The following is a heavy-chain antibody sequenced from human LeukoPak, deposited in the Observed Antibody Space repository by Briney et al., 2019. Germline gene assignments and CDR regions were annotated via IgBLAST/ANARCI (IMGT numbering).Heavy chain of an antibody. D-gene: IGHD6-13*01. Sequence: GGSLRLSCAAPGFTFSSYAMSWVRQAPGKGLEWVAVIWYDGSNKYYADSVKGRFTISRDNSKNTLYLQMNSLRAEDTAVYYCARGMGSWYRNWFDPWGQGTLVTVSS. CDR1: GFTFSSYA. CDR3: ARGMGSWYRNWFDP. J-gene: IGHJ5*02. V-gene: IGHV3-33*08. CDR2: IWYDGSNK.